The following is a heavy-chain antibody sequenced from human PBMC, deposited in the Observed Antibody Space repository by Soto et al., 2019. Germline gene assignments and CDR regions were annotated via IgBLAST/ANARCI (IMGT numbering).Heavy chain of an antibody. V-gene: IGHV4-38-2*02. D-gene: IGHD2-2*01. J-gene: IGHJ4*02. Sequence: SETLSLTCAVSGYSISSGYYWGWIRQPPGKGLEWIGSIYHSGSTYYNPSLKSRVTISVDTSKNQFSLKLSSVTAADTAVYYCARECSSTSCYLSYWGQGTLVTVSS. CDR3: ARECSSTSCYLSY. CDR2: IYHSGST. CDR1: GYSISSGYY.